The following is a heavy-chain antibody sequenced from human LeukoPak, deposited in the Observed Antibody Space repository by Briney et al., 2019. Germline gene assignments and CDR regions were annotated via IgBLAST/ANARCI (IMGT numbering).Heavy chain of an antibody. CDR1: GGSISGYY. J-gene: IGHJ4*02. CDR3: ARSYSSSWASFDY. Sequence: PSETLSLTCTVSGGSISGYYWSWIRQPPGKGLEWIGYIYYSGYTNYNPSLKSRVTISVDTSKNQFSLKLSSVTAADTAVYYCARSYSSSWASFDYWGQGTLVTVSS. D-gene: IGHD6-13*01. V-gene: IGHV4-59*01. CDR2: IYYSGYT.